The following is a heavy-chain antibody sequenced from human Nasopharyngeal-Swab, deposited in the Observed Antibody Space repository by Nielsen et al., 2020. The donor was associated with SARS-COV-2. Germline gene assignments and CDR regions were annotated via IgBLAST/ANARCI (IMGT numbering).Heavy chain of an antibody. CDR3: ARDPNSSSWFMGRWFDP. CDR1: GYTFISFG. J-gene: IGHJ5*02. D-gene: IGHD6-13*01. CDR2: ISAYNGNT. V-gene: IGHV1-18*01. Sequence: ASVKVSCKASGYTFISFGITWLRQAPGQGLEWMGWISAYNGNTNYAQKFQGRVTMTTDTSTTTAYMELRSLRSDDTAVYYCARDPNSSSWFMGRWFDPWGQGTLVTVSS.